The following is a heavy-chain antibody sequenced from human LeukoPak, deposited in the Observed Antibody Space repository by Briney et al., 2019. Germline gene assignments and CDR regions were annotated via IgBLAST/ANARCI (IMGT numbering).Heavy chain of an antibody. V-gene: IGHV3-21*01. J-gene: IGHJ6*03. CDR1: GFTFSSYS. CDR2: ISTSSSCI. CDR3: ARGTYGGYDESLNYYYYMDV. D-gene: IGHD5-12*01. Sequence: PGGSLRLSCAASGFTFSSYSMNWVRQAPGKGLEWVSSISTSSSCIYYADSVKGRFTISRDNAKNSLYLQMNSLRAEDTAVYYCARGTYGGYDESLNYYYYMDVWGKGTTVTISS.